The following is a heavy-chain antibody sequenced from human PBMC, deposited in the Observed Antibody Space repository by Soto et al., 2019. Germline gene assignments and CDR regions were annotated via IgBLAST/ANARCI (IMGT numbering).Heavy chain of an antibody. CDR3: ARDGITIFGVIARPYGMDV. CDR2: ISAYNGNT. V-gene: IGHV1-18*01. D-gene: IGHD3-3*01. CDR1: GYTFTSYG. Sequence: GASVKVSCKASGYTFTSYGISWVRQAPGQGLEWMGWISAYNGNTNYAQKLQGRVTMTTDTSTSTAYMELRSLRSDDTAVYYCARDGITIFGVIARPYGMDVWGQGTTVTVSS. J-gene: IGHJ6*02.